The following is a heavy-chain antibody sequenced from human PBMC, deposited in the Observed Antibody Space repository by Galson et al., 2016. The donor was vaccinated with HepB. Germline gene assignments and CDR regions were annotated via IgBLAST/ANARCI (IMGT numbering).Heavy chain of an antibody. CDR3: TTGYTNTWYADTFDY. D-gene: IGHD2-2*02. CDR2: IIPKFGTP. Sequence: SVKVSCKAPGDTFSTHGINWVRQAPGQGLEWMGGIIPKFGTPNYAQKFQGRVTITADESTSTAYMALSSLRSEDTAMYYCTTGYTNTWYADTFDYWGPGTLVTVSS. CDR1: GDTFSTHG. J-gene: IGHJ4*02. V-gene: IGHV1-69*13.